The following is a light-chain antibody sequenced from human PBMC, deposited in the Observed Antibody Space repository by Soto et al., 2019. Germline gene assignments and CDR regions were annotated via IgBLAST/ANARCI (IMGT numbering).Light chain of an antibody. CDR1: QSISYW. Sequence: DIQMTQSPSTLSASVGDRVTITCRASQSISYWLAWYQQKPGKAPTVLIYKASTLESGVPSRFSGSGSGTEFTITISSLQPDDFATYYCQQYSRYSITFGGGTKVQIK. J-gene: IGKJ4*01. V-gene: IGKV1-5*03. CDR2: KAS. CDR3: QQYSRYSIT.